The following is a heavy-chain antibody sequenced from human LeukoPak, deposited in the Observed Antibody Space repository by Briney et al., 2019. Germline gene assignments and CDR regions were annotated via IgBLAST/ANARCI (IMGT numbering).Heavy chain of an antibody. V-gene: IGHV4-39*01. D-gene: IGHD5-24*01. CDR3: ARHPSGRMWLQQGGWFDP. J-gene: IGHJ5*02. CDR2: MYHNGST. CDR1: GGSVSSYY. Sequence: SETLSLTCTVSGGSVSSYYWTWIRQPPGKGLEWIGSMYHNGSTYYNPSLKSRVTISVDTSKNQFSLKLTSVTAADTAVYYCARHPSGRMWLQQGGWFDPWGQGTLVTVSS.